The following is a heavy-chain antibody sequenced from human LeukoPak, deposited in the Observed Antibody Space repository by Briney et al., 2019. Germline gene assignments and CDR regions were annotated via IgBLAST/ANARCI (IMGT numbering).Heavy chain of an antibody. J-gene: IGHJ4*02. D-gene: IGHD3-3*01. CDR3: ARRLWSGYGFDY. Sequence: VASVKVSCKASGYTFTSYGISWVRQAPGQGLEWMGISNPSDGTTSYAQKFQGRVNMTRDTSTSTVYMELSSLRSDDTAVYYCARRLWSGYGFDYWGPGTLVTVSS. V-gene: IGHV1-46*01. CDR1: GYTFTSYG. CDR2: SNPSDGTT.